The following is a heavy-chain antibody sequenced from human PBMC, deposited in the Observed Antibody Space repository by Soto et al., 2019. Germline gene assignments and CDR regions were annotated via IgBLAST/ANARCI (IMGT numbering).Heavy chain of an antibody. CDR1: GFTFSSYG. Sequence: GGSLRLSCAASGFTFSSYGMHWVRQAPGKGLEWVAVIWYDGSNKWYADYVKGRFTISRDNSKNTLYLQMNSLRAEDTAVYSCARDRGYSGYDSPRFYYGMDVWGQGTTVTVSS. CDR2: IWYDGSNK. D-gene: IGHD5-12*01. J-gene: IGHJ6*02. CDR3: ARDRGYSGYDSPRFYYGMDV. V-gene: IGHV3-33*01.